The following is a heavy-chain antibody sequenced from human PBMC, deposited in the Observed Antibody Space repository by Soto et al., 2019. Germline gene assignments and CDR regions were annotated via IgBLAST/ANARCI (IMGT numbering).Heavy chain of an antibody. CDR1: GAPITTTKW. CDR3: ATQPLSYTWCV. J-gene: IGHJ6*02. D-gene: IGHD6-13*01. V-gene: IGHV4-4*02. Sequence: QVQLQESGPGLVKPSETLSLTCTVSGAPITTTKWWAWVRLPPGKGLEWIGELSRGDERSSNPSLEGRFTMSLDKSNNHFALKLTSVTAADTAIYYCATQPLSYTWCVWGRGTSFTVSS. CDR2: LSRGDER.